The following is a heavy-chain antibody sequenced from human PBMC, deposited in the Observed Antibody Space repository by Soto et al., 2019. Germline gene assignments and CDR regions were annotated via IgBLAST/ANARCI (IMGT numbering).Heavy chain of an antibody. CDR2: IKQDGSEK. J-gene: IGHJ4*02. CDR1: GFTFSSYW. CDR3: ARDIRYYYGSGSYYGVDY. Sequence: GGSLRLSCAASGFTFSSYWMSWVRQAPGKGLEWVANIKQDGSEKYYVDSVKGRFTISRDNAKNSLYLQMNSLRAEDTAVYYCARDIRYYYGSGSYYGVDYWGQGTLVTVSS. D-gene: IGHD3-10*01. V-gene: IGHV3-7*01.